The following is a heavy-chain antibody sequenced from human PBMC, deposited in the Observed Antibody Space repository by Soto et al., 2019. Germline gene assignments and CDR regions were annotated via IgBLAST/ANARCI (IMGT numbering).Heavy chain of an antibody. CDR2: INSDGTTT. CDR3: THCRGESCHGGYFGMDV. D-gene: IGHD2-15*01. J-gene: IGHJ6*02. CDR1: GFTFRGYW. Sequence: PGGSLRLSCGGSGFTFRGYWMHWVRQSPGKGLVWVSRINSDGTTTAYADPVKGRFTISRDNSKNTLFLQMTSLRADDTAVYYCTHCRGESCHGGYFGMDVWGQGTTVTVSS. V-gene: IGHV3-74*01.